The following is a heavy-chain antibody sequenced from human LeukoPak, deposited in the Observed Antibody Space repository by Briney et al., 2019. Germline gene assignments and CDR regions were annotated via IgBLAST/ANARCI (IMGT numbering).Heavy chain of an antibody. CDR3: ATDLPLVVVPAGFDP. CDR2: FDPEDGET. Sequence: ASVNVSCKVSGYTLTELSMHWVRQAPGKGLEWMGGFDPEDGETIYAQKFQGRVTMTEDTSTDTAYMELSSLRSEDTAVYYCATDLPLVVVPAGFDPWGQGTLVTVSS. J-gene: IGHJ5*02. V-gene: IGHV1-24*01. D-gene: IGHD2-2*01. CDR1: GYTLTELS.